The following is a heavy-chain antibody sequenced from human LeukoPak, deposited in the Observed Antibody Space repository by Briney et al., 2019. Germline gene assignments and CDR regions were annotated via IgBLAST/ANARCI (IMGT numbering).Heavy chain of an antibody. Sequence: APVTVSCKASGYKFNGYYMHRVRQAPGQGLEWMGWINPNTSGTIYAQKFRGRVTLTRDTSISTAYMELSSLRSEDMAVYYCARGFGGYYYYMDVWGKGTTVTVSS. J-gene: IGHJ6*03. CDR1: GYKFNGYY. CDR3: ARGFGGYYYYMDV. V-gene: IGHV1-2*02. CDR2: INPNTSGT. D-gene: IGHD3-3*01.